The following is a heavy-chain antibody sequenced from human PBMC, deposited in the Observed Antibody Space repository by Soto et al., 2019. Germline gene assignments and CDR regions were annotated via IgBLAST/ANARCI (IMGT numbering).Heavy chain of an antibody. CDR3: ARGSLRGGNWYFDL. CDR1: GDSVSKNSAT. D-gene: IGHD3-16*01. Sequence: QEQLQQSGPGLVKPSQTLSLTCAISGDSVSKNSATWNWIRQSPARGLEWLGRTYYRSKWYNDSAVSVKSTITLNPDTSKTPFALQLNSVTPEDTAVYYCARGSLRGGNWYFDLWGRGTLVTVSS. V-gene: IGHV6-1*01. CDR2: TYYRSKWYN. J-gene: IGHJ2*01.